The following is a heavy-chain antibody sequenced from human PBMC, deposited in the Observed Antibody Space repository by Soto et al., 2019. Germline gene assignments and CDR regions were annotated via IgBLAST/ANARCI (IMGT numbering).Heavy chain of an antibody. D-gene: IGHD3-10*01. J-gene: IGHJ6*02. CDR2: TKQDGSEK. CDR1: GFTFISYW. V-gene: IGHV3-7*01. Sequence: GGSLRVSCAASGFTFISYWMIWVRQAAVKGLERVANTKQDGSEKYYVDSVKGRFTISRDNAKNSLYLQMNSLRAEDTAVYYCARAQAVITMVRGVTDYYYYGMGVWGQGNTVIVSS. CDR3: ARAQAVITMVRGVTDYYYYGMGV.